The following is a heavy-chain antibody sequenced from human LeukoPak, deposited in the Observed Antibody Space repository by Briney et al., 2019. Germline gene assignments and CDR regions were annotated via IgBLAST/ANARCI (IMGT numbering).Heavy chain of an antibody. D-gene: IGHD6-6*01. J-gene: IGHJ3*01. CDR2: INSDGSEG. V-gene: IGHV3-7*03. Sequence: GGSLRLSCAASGFSVSNNYMNWSRQAPGKGLEWVASINSDGSEGYYADVVKGRFTISRDNAKNSLYLQINSLRAEDTAVYYCARSSYSSSSSVWGQGTMVTVSS. CDR3: ARSSYSSSSSV. CDR1: GFSVSNNY.